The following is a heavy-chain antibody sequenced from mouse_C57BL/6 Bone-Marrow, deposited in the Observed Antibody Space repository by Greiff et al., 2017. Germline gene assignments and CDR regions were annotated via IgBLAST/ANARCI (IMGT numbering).Heavy chain of an antibody. CDR3: ARLVFAY. Sequence: VQLQQSGAELARPGASVKLSCKASGYTFTSYGLSWVKQSTGQGLEWIGEIYPRSGNTYYNEQFEGKATLTADNSSSTAYMELRSLTSEDSAVYFCARLVFAYWGQGTLVTVSA. D-gene: IGHD2-10*02. CDR2: IYPRSGNT. V-gene: IGHV1-81*01. CDR1: GYTFTSYG. J-gene: IGHJ3*01.